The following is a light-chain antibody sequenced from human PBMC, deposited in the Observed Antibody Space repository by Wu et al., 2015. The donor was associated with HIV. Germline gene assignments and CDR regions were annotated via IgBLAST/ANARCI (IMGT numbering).Light chain of an antibody. V-gene: IGKV3-15*01. CDR3: HQYSRSPPWT. CDR1: QSVSSN. CDR2: GAS. J-gene: IGKJ1*01. Sequence: EIVMTQSPATLSVSPGERATLSCRASQSVSSNLAWYQQKPGQAPRLLIYGASTRATGIPARFSGSGSGTEFTLTISRLEPEDFAVYYCHQYSRSPPWTFGQGTRVEIK.